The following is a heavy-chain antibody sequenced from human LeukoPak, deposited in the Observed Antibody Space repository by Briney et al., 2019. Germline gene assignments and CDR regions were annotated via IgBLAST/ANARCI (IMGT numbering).Heavy chain of an antibody. CDR1: GGAISGYY. V-gene: IGHV4-4*07. D-gene: IGHD3/OR15-3a*01. J-gene: IGHJ4*02. CDR2: VYSSGST. Sequence: SDTLSLTCTVTGGAISGYYWSWIRQPAGKGLAWLGRVYSSGSTKYNPSLESRVTMSVDTSKNQFSLKLNFVTAADTAVYYCARVGSGYDFFDYWGQGTLVTVSS. CDR3: ARVGSGYDFFDY.